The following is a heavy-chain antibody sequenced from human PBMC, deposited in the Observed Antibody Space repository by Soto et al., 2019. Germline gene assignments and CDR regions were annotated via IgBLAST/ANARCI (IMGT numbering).Heavy chain of an antibody. CDR2: IIPIFGTA. CDR3: ARDEGIAAAGSDYYYGMDV. CDR1: GGTFSSYA. V-gene: IGHV1-69*01. Sequence: QVQLVQSGAEVKKPGSSVKVSCKASGGTFSSYAISWVRQAPGQGLEWMGGIIPIFGTANYVQKFQGRVTITADESTSTAYMELSSLRSEDTAVYYCARDEGIAAAGSDYYYGMDVWGQGTTVTVSS. D-gene: IGHD6-25*01. J-gene: IGHJ6*02.